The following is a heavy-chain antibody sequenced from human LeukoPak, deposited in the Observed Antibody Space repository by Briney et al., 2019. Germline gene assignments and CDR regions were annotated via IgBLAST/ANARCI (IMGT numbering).Heavy chain of an antibody. D-gene: IGHD2-2*01. J-gene: IGHJ4*02. CDR2: INHNGNVN. Sequence: GGSLRLSCAASGFTFRSYWMNWARQAPGKGLEWVASINHNGNVNYYVDSVKGRFTISRDNSKNTLYLQMNSLRADDTAVYYCARNPRYCSSTSCQIFDYWGQGTLVTVSS. V-gene: IGHV3-7*01. CDR3: ARNPRYCSSTSCQIFDY. CDR1: GFTFRSYW.